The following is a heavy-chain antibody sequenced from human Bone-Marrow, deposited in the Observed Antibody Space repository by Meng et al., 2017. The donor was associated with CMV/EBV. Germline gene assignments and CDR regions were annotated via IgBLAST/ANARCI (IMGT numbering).Heavy chain of an antibody. D-gene: IGHD3-9*01. CDR1: GFTFSGYE. Sequence: GGSLRLSCAASGFTFSGYEMNWVRQAPGKGLEWVSYISSSGGSIFYADSVKGRFTVSRDNAENSVYLQMDGLRDEDTAVYYCARDRYFSGSWGQGTLVTVSS. CDR2: ISSSGGSI. CDR3: ARDRYFSGS. V-gene: IGHV3-48*03. J-gene: IGHJ5*02.